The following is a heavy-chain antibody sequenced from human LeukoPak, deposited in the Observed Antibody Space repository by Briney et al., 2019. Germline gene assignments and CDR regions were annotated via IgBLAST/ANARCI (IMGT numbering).Heavy chain of an antibody. V-gene: IGHV3-23*01. CDR1: EFTFSSYA. Sequence: GGSLRLSCAASEFTFSSYAMQWVRQAPGKGLEWVSGINVSGGSTWYADSVKGRFTISRDNSKNTLYLQMNSLRAEDTAVYYCAKYVNAKGPPYALDVWGQGTTVTVSS. J-gene: IGHJ6*02. CDR2: INVSGGST. D-gene: IGHD2/OR15-2a*01. CDR3: AKYVNAKGPPYALDV.